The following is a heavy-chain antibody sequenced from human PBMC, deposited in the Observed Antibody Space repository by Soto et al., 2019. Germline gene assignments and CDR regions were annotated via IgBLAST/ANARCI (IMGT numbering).Heavy chain of an antibody. Sequence: ASVKVSCKASGGTFSSYAISWVRQAPGQGLEWMGGIIPIFGTANYAQKFQGRVTITADESTSTAYMELSSLRSEDTAVYYCARDPPGDWYCSGGSCYSPKAFDIWGQGTMVTVSS. CDR1: GGTFSSYA. J-gene: IGHJ3*02. D-gene: IGHD2-15*01. CDR2: IIPIFGTA. CDR3: ARDPPGDWYCSGGSCYSPKAFDI. V-gene: IGHV1-69*13.